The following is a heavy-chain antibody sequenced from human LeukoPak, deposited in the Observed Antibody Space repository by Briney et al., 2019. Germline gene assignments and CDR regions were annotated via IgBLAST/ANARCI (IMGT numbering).Heavy chain of an antibody. CDR1: GYTFTSYD. CDR2: MNPNSGNT. CDR3: ASRGYSSGGFDY. V-gene: IGHV1-8*01. J-gene: IGHJ4*02. D-gene: IGHD6-19*01. Sequence: ASVKVSCKASGYTFTSYDINWVRQAAGQGLEWMGWMNPNSGNTGYAQKFQGRVTMTRNTSISTAYMELSSLRSEDTAVYYCASRGYSSGGFDYWGQGTLVTVSS.